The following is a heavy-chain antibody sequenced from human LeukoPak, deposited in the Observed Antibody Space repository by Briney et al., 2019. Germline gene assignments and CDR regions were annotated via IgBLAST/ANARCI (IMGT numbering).Heavy chain of an antibody. Sequence: PSETLSLTCTVSGGSISSYYWSWTRQPPGKGLEWIGYIYYSGSTIYNPSLKSRVTISVDTSKNQFSLKLSSVTAADTAVYYCARYGDYVFDLWGQGTLVTVSS. CDR3: ARYGDYVFDL. V-gene: IGHV4-59*01. CDR1: GGSISSYY. J-gene: IGHJ4*02. CDR2: IYYSGST. D-gene: IGHD4-17*01.